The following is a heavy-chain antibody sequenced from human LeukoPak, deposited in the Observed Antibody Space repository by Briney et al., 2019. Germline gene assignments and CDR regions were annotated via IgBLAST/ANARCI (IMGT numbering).Heavy chain of an antibody. Sequence: PGESLRLSCAASGFTFSSYGMHWVRQAPGKGPDWVAFIRYDGSEKDYGDSVKGRFTISRDNSKNTVYLEMNSLRAEDTAVYYCAKDLTYDTTGFDYWGQGTLVTVSS. J-gene: IGHJ4*02. V-gene: IGHV3-30*02. CDR2: IRYDGSEK. D-gene: IGHD3-22*01. CDR1: GFTFSSYG. CDR3: AKDLTYDTTGFDY.